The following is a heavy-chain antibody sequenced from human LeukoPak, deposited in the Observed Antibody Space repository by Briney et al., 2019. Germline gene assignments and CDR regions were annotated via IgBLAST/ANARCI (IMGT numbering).Heavy chain of an antibody. CDR1: GFTFTSSA. CDR2: ISSGGTP. D-gene: IGHD2-2*01. J-gene: IGHJ4*02. CDR3: AKPEVGVASIDC. Sequence: GGSLRLSCGASGFTFTSSAMTWVRQAPGKGLEWVSAISSGGTPYYAASVRGRFIISRDTSTNTLYLQVKSLTAEDTAVYYCAKPEVGVASIDCWGQGTLVTVSS. V-gene: IGHV3-23*01.